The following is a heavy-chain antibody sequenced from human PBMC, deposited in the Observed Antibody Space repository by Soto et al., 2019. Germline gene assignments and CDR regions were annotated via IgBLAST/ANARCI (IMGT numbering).Heavy chain of an antibody. Sequence: QVQLVQSGAEVKKPGASVKVSCKASGYTFTSYGISWVRQAPGQGLEWMGWSSAYNGNTNYAQKLQGRVTMTTDPSTSTAYMELRSLRSDDTAVYYCARDGVRNNWNYGHYYMDVWGKGTTVTVSS. CDR1: GYTFTSYG. V-gene: IGHV1-18*01. CDR2: SSAYNGNT. J-gene: IGHJ6*03. D-gene: IGHD1-7*01. CDR3: ARDGVRNNWNYGHYYMDV.